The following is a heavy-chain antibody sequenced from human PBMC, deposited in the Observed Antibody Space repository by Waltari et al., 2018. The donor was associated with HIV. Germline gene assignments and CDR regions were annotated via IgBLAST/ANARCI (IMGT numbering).Heavy chain of an antibody. J-gene: IGHJ4*02. V-gene: IGHV3-30*18. CDR2: ISHHGRSD. CDR1: GFTLSNFG. CDR3: AKDRSDFWTGFLDH. Sequence: QVLLVQSGGGMVQPGRSLRLSCAAYGFTLSNFGMHWVRQAPGKGLEWVAFISHHGRSDHYADSVKGRFTISRDNSKDTLFLEMDNVRPEDTSLYFCAKDRSDFWTGFLDHWGQGALVTVTS. D-gene: IGHD3-3*01.